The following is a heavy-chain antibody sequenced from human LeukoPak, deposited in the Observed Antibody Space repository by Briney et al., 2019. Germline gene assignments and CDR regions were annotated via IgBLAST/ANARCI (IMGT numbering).Heavy chain of an antibody. V-gene: IGHV3-20*04. CDR1: GFTFDDYG. CDR2: INWNGGST. Sequence: GGSLRLSCAASGFTFDDYGMSWVRQAPGKGLEWVSGINWNGGSTGYADSVKGRFTISRDNAKNSLYLQMNSLRAEDTALYYCARQASITQPPYYYYYSYMDVGGKGTTVTVSS. CDR3: ARQASITQPPYYYYYSYMDV. D-gene: IGHD3-10*01. J-gene: IGHJ6*03.